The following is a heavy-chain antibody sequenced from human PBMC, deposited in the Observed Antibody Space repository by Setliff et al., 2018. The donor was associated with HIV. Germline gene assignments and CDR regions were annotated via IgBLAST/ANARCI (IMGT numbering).Heavy chain of an antibody. CDR3: ARASSGDSPRWDITAVAGTYYYYYMDV. Sequence: ASVKVSCKASGYTFTNYYMHWVRQAPGQGLEWMGWINPNSGGTNYAQKFQGRVTMTTDRSTSTAYMELRSLRSDDTAVYYCARASSGDSPRWDITAVAGTYYYYYMDVWGKGTTVTVSS. V-gene: IGHV1-2*02. CDR1: GYTFTNYY. J-gene: IGHJ6*03. CDR2: INPNSGGT. D-gene: IGHD6-19*01.